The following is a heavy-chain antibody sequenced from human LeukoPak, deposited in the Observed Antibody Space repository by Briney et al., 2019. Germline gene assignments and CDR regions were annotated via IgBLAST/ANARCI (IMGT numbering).Heavy chain of an antibody. CDR3: AKTIVGVTNWFDP. V-gene: IGHV3-53*01. CDR1: GFTLSSNY. CDR2: IYSGGNT. J-gene: IGHJ5*02. Sequence: GGSLRLSCAASGFTLSSNYISWVRQAPGKGLEWVSVIYSGGNTYYADSVKGRFTISSDNSKNTLYLQMNSLRAEDTAVYYCAKTIVGVTNWFDPWGQGTLVTVSS. D-gene: IGHD1-26*01.